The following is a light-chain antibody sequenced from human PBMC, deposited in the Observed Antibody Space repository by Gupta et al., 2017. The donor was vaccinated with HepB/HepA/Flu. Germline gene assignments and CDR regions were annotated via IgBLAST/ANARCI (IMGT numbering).Light chain of an antibody. CDR1: SLRNFY. CDR3: NYRVRSRDGGNNNFV. Sequence: SSELTQDPAVSVALGQTVTIACRGDSLRNFYASWYQQKPGPAPILVTYSENNRHPGIPARFSASSSGSTASLTITGAQAEEEADYYCNYRVRSRDGGNNNFVFGTGTKVTVL. V-gene: IGLV3-19*01. CDR2: SEN. J-gene: IGLJ1*01.